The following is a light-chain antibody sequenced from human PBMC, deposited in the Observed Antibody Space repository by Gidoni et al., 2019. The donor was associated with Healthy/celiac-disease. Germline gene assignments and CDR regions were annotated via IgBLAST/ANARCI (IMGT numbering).Light chain of an antibody. Sequence: DIQMTQSPSSLAASVGDRVPITCRASQSISSYLNWYQQKPGKAPKLLIYAASSLQSGVPSRFSGSGSGTDFTLTISSLQPEDVATYYCQQSYSTLWTFGQGTKVEIK. CDR2: AAS. CDR1: QSISSY. V-gene: IGKV1-39*01. CDR3: QQSYSTLWT. J-gene: IGKJ1*01.